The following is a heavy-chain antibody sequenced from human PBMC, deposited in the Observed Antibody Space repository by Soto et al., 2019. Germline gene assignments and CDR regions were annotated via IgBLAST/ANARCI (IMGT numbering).Heavy chain of an antibody. J-gene: IGHJ6*02. V-gene: IGHV1-18*01. CDR3: ARDLACSSTSCSYFALFRQPYGMDV. D-gene: IGHD2-2*01. CDR2: ISAYNGNT. CDR1: GYTFTSYG. Sequence: ASVKVSCKASGYTFTSYGISWVRQAPGQGLEWMGWISAYNGNTNYAQKLQGRVTMTTDTSTSTAYMEPRGLRSDDTAVYYCARDLACSSTSCSYFALFRQPYGMDVWGQGTTVTVSS.